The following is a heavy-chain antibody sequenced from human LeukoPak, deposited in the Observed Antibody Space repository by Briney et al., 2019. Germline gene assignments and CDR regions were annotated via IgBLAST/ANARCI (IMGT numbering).Heavy chain of an antibody. J-gene: IGHJ2*01. V-gene: IGHV4-30-4*01. Sequence: TLSLPCTVSGGSLSSGENYWSWIRQPPGKGLEWIGYIYHNGITYYNPSLKGRLTISIDTSKNQFSLKRRSVTVADTAVYYCARTDLIGSFDLWGRGNLVTVSS. CDR1: GGSLSSGENY. CDR3: ARTDLIGSFDL. D-gene: IGHD2-8*01. CDR2: IYHNGIT.